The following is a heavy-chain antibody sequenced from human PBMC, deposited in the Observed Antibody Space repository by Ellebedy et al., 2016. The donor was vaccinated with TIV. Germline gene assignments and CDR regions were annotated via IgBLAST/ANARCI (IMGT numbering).Heavy chain of an antibody. D-gene: IGHD3-10*01. Sequence: GESLKISXSASGFALADTTICWFRQAPGKGLEWVGFIRVNAFGGTTEYAASVKGRFTISRDDSRSIAYLQMDSLKTDDTAIYYCTREAIAVRGVVVSRAMMDYWGQGTLVTVSS. CDR3: TREAIAVRGVVVSRAMMDY. J-gene: IGHJ4*02. CDR1: GFALADTT. CDR2: IRVNAFGGTT. V-gene: IGHV3-49*03.